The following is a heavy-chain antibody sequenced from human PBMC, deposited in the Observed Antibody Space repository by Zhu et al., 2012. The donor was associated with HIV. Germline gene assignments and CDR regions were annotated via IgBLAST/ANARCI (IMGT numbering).Heavy chain of an antibody. D-gene: IGHD3-16*01. Sequence: QVQFHQWGGGLLKPSETLSLTCAVSGGSFSGYYWSWIRQPPGKGLEWIGEINHSGSTNHNPSLKSRVTISIDTSKKQFSLKLTSVTAADTAVYYCASLWGXRDGRRWDYYFDYWGQGILVTVSS. V-gene: IGHV4-34*01. CDR2: INHSGST. J-gene: IGHJ4*02. CDR3: ASLWGXRDGRRWDYYFDY. CDR1: GGSFSGYY.